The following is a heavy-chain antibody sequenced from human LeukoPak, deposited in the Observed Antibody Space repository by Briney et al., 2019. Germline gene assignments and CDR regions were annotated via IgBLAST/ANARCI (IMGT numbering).Heavy chain of an antibody. V-gene: IGHV1-2*02. CDR3: ARGPREGFDY. CDR1: GYTFTGYY. CDR2: IDPNSGDT. J-gene: IGHJ4*02. Sequence: GASVKVSCKASGYTFTGYYIHWVRQAPGQGLEWMGWIDPNSGDTNFAQRWQGRVTMTSDTSISAAYMEMSRLRSDDTAIYYCARGPREGFDYWGQGTLVTVSS.